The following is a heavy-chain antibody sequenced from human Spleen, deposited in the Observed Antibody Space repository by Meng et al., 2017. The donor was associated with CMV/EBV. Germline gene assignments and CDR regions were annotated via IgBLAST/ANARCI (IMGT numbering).Heavy chain of an antibody. V-gene: IGHV3-30*04. D-gene: IGHD3-9*01. Sequence: GESLKISCAASGFTFSSYEMNWVRQAPGKGLEWVAVISKDGSNKYNADSVKGRFTISRDNSKNMVHLQMNNLRTADTAVYYCARSGFGWLSPFDYWGQGTLVTVSS. CDR3: ARSGFGWLSPFDY. CDR1: GFTFSSYE. J-gene: IGHJ4*02. CDR2: ISKDGSNK.